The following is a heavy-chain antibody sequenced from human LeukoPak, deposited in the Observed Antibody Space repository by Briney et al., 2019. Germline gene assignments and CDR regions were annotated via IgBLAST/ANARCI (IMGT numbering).Heavy chain of an antibody. V-gene: IGHV4-59*08. CDR3: AATMVRGVHTHFDY. CDR2: VYYSGST. CDR1: GGSITNYY. J-gene: IGHJ4*02. D-gene: IGHD3-10*01. Sequence: SETLSLTSTVSGGSITNYYWSWIRQPPGKGLEWIGYVYYSGSTNYNPSLKSRVTISVDTSKNQFSLKLSSVTAADTAVYYCAATMVRGVHTHFDYWGQGTLVTVSS.